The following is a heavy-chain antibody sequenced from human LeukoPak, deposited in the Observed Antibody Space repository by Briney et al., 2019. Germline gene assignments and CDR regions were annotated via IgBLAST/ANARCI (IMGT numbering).Heavy chain of an antibody. CDR1: GFTFSSYA. Sequence: GRSLRLSCAASGFTFSSYAMHWVRQAPDKGLEWVAVISYDGSNKYYADSVKGRFTISRDNSKNTLYLQMNSLRAEDTAVYYCARDHFPGGYSGSYSDIWGQGTMVTVSS. CDR2: ISYDGSNK. CDR3: ARDHFPGGYSGSYSDI. V-gene: IGHV3-30-3*01. D-gene: IGHD5-12*01. J-gene: IGHJ3*02.